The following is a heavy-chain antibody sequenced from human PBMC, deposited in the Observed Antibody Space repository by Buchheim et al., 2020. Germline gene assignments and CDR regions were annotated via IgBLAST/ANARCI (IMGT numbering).Heavy chain of an antibody. CDR2: ISSSSSYI. CDR3: ARDRSTAMEYSYYYYYYGMDV. Sequence: EVQLVESGGGLVKPGGSLRLSCAASGFTFSSYSMNWVRQAPGKGPEWVSSISSSSSYIYYADSVKGRFTISRDNAKNSLYLQMNSLRAEDTAVYYCARDRSTAMEYSYYYYYYGMDVWGQGTT. J-gene: IGHJ6*02. CDR1: GFTFSSYS. D-gene: IGHD5-18*01. V-gene: IGHV3-21*01.